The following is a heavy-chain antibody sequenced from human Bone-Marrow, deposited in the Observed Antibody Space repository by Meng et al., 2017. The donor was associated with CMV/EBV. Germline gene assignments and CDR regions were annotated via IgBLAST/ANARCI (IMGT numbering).Heavy chain of an antibody. CDR3: AKGGSNPTPIAEYFQY. J-gene: IGHJ1*01. CDR2: IPFDGSNK. D-gene: IGHD1-26*01. V-gene: IGHV3-30*02. CDR1: GFTFSNYG. Sequence: GESLKIPCAASGFTFSNYGMHWVRQAPGKGLEWVAFIPFDGSNKYYADFVKGRFTISRDNSKNTLYMQMDSLRAEDTAVYYCAKGGSNPTPIAEYFQYWGQGTLVTVSS.